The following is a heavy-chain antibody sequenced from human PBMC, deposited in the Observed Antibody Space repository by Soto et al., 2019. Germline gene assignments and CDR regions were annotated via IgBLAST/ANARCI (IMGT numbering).Heavy chain of an antibody. CDR1: GYTFRSYG. Sequence: ASVQVSCKASGYTFRSYGISWVRQAPGQGLEWVGWISAYNGDTHYAPKFQDGITLTTETSTDTAYMELRSLRLDDTAVYYCARDWSRYYDNSGLIWLYWG. J-gene: IGHJ4*01. CDR3: ARDWSRYYDNSGLIWLY. V-gene: IGHV1-18*04. D-gene: IGHD3-22*01. CDR2: ISAYNGDT.